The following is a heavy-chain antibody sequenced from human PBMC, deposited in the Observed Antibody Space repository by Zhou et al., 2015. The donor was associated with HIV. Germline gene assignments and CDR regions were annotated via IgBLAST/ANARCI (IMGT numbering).Heavy chain of an antibody. Sequence: VQLVESGGGVVQPGRSLRLSCTASGFTFSSYGMNWVRQAPGKGLECVSSISGSGTSTYYADSVKGQFTISRDNSKNTLFLQMNSLRAEDTAVYYCANLRRGYWGQGTLVTVSS. CDR1: GFTFSSYG. V-gene: IGHV3-23*04. J-gene: IGHJ4*02. CDR2: ISGSGTST. CDR3: ANLRRGY.